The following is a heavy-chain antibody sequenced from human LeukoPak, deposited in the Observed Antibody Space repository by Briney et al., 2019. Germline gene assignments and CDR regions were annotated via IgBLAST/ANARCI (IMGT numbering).Heavy chain of an antibody. V-gene: IGHV3-66*02. CDR3: ARILDSAWGELGY. Sequence: PGGSLRLSCAASGFTVSSNYMSWVRRAPGKGLEWVSVIYSGGSTYYADSVKGRFTISRDNSKNTLYLHMNSLRAEDTAVYYCARILDSAWGELGYWGQGTLVTVSS. CDR2: IYSGGST. J-gene: IGHJ4*02. CDR1: GFTVSSNY. D-gene: IGHD6-19*01.